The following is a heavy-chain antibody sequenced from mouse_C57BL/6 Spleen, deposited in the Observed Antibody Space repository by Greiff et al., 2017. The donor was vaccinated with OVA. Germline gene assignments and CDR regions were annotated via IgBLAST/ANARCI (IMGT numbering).Heavy chain of an antibody. CDR1: GFNITDYY. CDR2: IDPEDGET. D-gene: IGHD3-1*01. J-gene: IGHJ2*01. CDR3: ARTRQSGTGYYLDY. Sequence: VQLKQSGAELVKPGASVKLSCTASGFNITDYYMHWVKQRTEQGLEWIGRIDPEDGETKYAPKFQGKATITADPSSNTAYLQLSSLTSEDTAVYYCARTRQSGTGYYLDYWGQGTTLTVSS. V-gene: IGHV14-2*01.